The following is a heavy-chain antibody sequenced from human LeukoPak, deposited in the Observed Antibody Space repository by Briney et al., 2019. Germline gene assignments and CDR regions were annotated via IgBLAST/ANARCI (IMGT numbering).Heavy chain of an antibody. CDR1: GFTFSSYA. CDR3: AKLPGRAADY. CDR2: ISDSGGGT. J-gene: IGHJ4*02. V-gene: IGHV3-23*01. Sequence: PGRSLRLSCAASGFTFSSYAVHWVRQAPGKGLEWVSGISDSGGGTYYADSVKGRFTISRDNSKNTLYLQMNSLRAEDTAVYYCAKLPGRAADYWGQGTLVTVSS.